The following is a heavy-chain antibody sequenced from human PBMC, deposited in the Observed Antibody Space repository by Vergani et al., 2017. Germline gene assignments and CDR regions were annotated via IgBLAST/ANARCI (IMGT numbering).Heavy chain of an antibody. Sequence: QVQLVQSGAEVKKPGASVKVSCKASGYTFTGYYMHWVRQAPGQGLEWMGWINPNSGGTNYAQKFQGRVTMTRDTSISTAYMELSRLRSDDTAVYYCARVVPEVVTRGGFDYWGQGTLVTVSS. CDR3: ARVVPEVVTRGGFDY. D-gene: IGHD5-24*01. V-gene: IGHV1-2*02. J-gene: IGHJ4*02. CDR1: GYTFTGYY. CDR2: INPNSGGT.